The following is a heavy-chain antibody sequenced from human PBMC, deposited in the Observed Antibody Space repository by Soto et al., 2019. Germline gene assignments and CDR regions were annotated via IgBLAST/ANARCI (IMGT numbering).Heavy chain of an antibody. J-gene: IGHJ6*03. CDR2: ITGSGGTT. Sequence: EVQLLESGGGLVQPGGSLRLSCAASEFTFSSSAMSWVRQAPGKGLEWVSGITGSGGTTYNADSVKGRFTISRDNSKNTLYLQMNSLRADDTAIYYCAKASSVDWTYYLDVWGKGITVTVSS. D-gene: IGHD1-1*01. V-gene: IGHV3-23*01. CDR3: AKASSVDWTYYLDV. CDR1: EFTFSSSA.